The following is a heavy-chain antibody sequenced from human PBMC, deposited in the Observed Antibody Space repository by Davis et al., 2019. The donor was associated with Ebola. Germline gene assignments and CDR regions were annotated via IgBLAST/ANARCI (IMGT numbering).Heavy chain of an antibody. V-gene: IGHV1-8*01. D-gene: IGHD3-9*01. CDR3: ARASYDTTTDYSEGYWFDP. CDR2: MNPSSGNT. Sequence: ASVKVSCKASGYSFTTDDINWLRQATGQGLEWMGWMNPSSGNTAYAENLRGRATMTRDTSLNTAYLELSDLTSDDTAVYYCARASYDTTTDYSEGYWFDPWGQGTLVTVSS. CDR1: GYSFTTDD. J-gene: IGHJ5*02.